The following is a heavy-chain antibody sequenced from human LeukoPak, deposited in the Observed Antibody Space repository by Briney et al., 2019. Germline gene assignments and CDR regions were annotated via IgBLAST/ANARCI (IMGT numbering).Heavy chain of an antibody. D-gene: IGHD2-15*01. Sequence: GGSLRLSCAASGFTFSSYAMRWVRRAPGKGREGVSAMSGSGGSTFYADSVKGRFTISRDNSKNTLYLQMNSLRAEDTAVYYCARTVVVVAATNGLGVYWGQGTLVTVAS. V-gene: IGHV3-23*01. J-gene: IGHJ4*02. CDR3: ARTVVVVAATNGLGVY. CDR1: GFTFSSYA. CDR2: MSGSGGST.